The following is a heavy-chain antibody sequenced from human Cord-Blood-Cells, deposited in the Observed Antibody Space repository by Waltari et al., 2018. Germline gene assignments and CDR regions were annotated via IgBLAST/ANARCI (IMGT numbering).Heavy chain of an antibody. CDR2: INPNSGGT. CDR3: ARDVASSSTSCPSDY. J-gene: IGHJ4*02. D-gene: IGHD2-2*01. V-gene: IGHV1-2*02. Sequence: QVQLVQSGAEVKKPGASVKVPCKASGYTFTGYYMHWVRQAHGQGLEWMGWINPNSGGTNYAQKFQGRVTMTRDTSISTAYMELSRLRSDDTAVYYCARDVASSSTSCPSDYWGQGTLVTVSS. CDR1: GYTFTGYY.